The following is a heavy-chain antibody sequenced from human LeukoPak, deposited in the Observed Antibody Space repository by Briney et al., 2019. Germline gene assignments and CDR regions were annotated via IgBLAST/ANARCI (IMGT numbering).Heavy chain of an antibody. CDR3: ARDPGYSGSDY. J-gene: IGHJ4*02. CDR1: GFTLSSYW. Sequence: GGSLRLSCAASGFTLSSYWMSWVRQAPGKGLEWVSVIYSGGSTYYADSVKGRFTISRDNSKNTLYLQMNSLRAEDTAVYYCARDPGYSGSDYWGQGTLVTVSS. V-gene: IGHV3-53*01. CDR2: IYSGGST. D-gene: IGHD1-26*01.